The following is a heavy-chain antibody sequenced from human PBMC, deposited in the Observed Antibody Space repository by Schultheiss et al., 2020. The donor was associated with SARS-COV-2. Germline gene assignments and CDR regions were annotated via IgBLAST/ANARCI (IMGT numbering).Heavy chain of an antibody. V-gene: IGHV4-61*08. J-gene: IGHJ4*02. CDR1: GVSVNSGGYY. CDR2: VSYSGST. D-gene: IGHD4-17*01. CDR3: ARVNGDYLDY. Sequence: SETLSLTCTVSGVSVNSGGYYWSWIRQPPGKGLEWIGHVSYSGSTNYSPSVKSRVTISVDTSKNQFSLKLSSVTAADMAVYFCARVNGDYLDYWGQGALVTVSS.